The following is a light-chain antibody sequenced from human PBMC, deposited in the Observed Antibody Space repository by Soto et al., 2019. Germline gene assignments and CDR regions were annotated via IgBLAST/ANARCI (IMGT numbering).Light chain of an antibody. V-gene: IGLV2-14*01. Sequence: QSVLTQPASVSGSPGQSITISCTGTSSDVGGFLYVSWFQQHPGKAPKLMIYAVSNRPSGISNRFSGSKSGNTASLTISGLQAEDEADYYCSSYTSSSTPYVFGTGTKVTVL. CDR3: SSYTSSSTPYV. CDR1: SSDVGGFLY. J-gene: IGLJ1*01. CDR2: AVS.